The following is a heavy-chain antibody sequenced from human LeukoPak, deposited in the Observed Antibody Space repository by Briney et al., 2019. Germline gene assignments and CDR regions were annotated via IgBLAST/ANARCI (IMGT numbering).Heavy chain of an antibody. CDR1: GGSISSYY. D-gene: IGHD3-22*01. J-gene: IGHJ4*02. CDR2: IYYSGST. CDR3: ARGPTRYYYYDSSGYYDY. Sequence: SETLSLTCTVSGGSISSYYWSWIRQPPGKGLEWIGYIYYSGSTNYIPSLKSRVTISVDTSKNQFSLKLSSVTAADTAVYYCARGPTRYYYYDSSGYYDYWGQGTLVTVSS. V-gene: IGHV4-59*01.